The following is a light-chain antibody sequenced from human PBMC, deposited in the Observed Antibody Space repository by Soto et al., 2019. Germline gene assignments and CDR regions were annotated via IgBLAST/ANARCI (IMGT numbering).Light chain of an antibody. V-gene: IGLV2-14*01. CDR3: SSYTTSAPSV. Sequence: QSALTQPASVSGSPGQSITISCTGTSSDVGAYNFVSWYQHHPGRAPKLIIYEVTIRPSGVSNRFSGSKSGNTASLTISGLQAEDEADYYCSSYTTSAPSVFGSGTKLTVL. J-gene: IGLJ1*01. CDR1: SSDVGAYNF. CDR2: EVT.